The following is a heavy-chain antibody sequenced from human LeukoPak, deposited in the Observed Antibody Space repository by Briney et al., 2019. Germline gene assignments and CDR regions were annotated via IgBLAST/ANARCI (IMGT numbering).Heavy chain of an antibody. V-gene: IGHV3-30-3*01. J-gene: IGHJ4*02. CDR2: ISYDGSNK. CDR3: ASWYCGGDCYSN. Sequence: GRSLRLSCAASGFTFSSYAMHWVRQAPGKGLEWVAVISYDGSNKYYADSVKGRFTISRDNSKNTLYLQMDSLRAEDTAVYYCASWYCGGDCYSNWGQGTLVTVSS. D-gene: IGHD2-21*02. CDR1: GFTFSSYA.